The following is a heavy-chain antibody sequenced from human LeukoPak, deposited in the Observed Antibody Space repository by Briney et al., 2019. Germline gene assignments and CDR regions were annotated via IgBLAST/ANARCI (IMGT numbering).Heavy chain of an antibody. CDR1: GGTFSSYA. V-gene: IGHV1-69*04. CDR3: ARDLNGNYVRYFDY. D-gene: IGHD4-17*01. CDR2: IVPIFSIT. Sequence: ASVKVSCKASGGTFSSYAINWVRQAPGQGLEWMGRIVPIFSITNCAQKFQGRVTITADKSTSTAYMELSSLRSEETAVYYCARDLNGNYVRYFDYWGQGTLVTVSS. J-gene: IGHJ4*02.